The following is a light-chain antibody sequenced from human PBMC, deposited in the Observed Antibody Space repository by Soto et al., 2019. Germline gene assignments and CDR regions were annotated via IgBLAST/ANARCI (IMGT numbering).Light chain of an antibody. J-gene: IGKJ2*01. Sequence: DIQMTQSPSSLSASVGDRVTITCQASHDISHFLNWFQQKPGKAPKLLISDASSLETGVPSRFSGSGSGTDFTFTISSLQPEDIATYYCQQYDNLPSTFGQGTKLQIK. CDR3: QQYDNLPST. V-gene: IGKV1-33*01. CDR1: HDISHF. CDR2: DAS.